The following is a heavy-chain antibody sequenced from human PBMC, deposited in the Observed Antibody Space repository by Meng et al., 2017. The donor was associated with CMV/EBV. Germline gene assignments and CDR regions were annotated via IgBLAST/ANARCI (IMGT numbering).Heavy chain of an antibody. CDR1: GFTFSSYE. Sequence: GGSLRLSCAASGFTFSSYEMNWVRQAPGKGLEWVLYISSSGSTIYYADSVKGRFTISRDNAKNSLYLQMNSLRAEDTAVYYCARGVVITIFGPTYNWFDPWGQGTLVTVSS. D-gene: IGHD3-3*01. CDR2: ISSSGSTI. CDR3: ARGVVITIFGPTYNWFDP. J-gene: IGHJ5*02. V-gene: IGHV3-48*03.